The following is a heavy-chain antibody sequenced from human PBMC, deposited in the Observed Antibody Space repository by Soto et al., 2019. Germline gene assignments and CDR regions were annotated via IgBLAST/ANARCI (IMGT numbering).Heavy chain of an antibody. Sequence: GGSLRLSCAASGFTFSSYSMNWVRQAPGKGLEWVSSISSSSSYIYYADSVKGRFTISRDNAKNSLYLQMNSLRAEDTAVYCCARDLRQLWSPFDYWGQGTLVTVSS. J-gene: IGHJ4*02. D-gene: IGHD5-18*01. CDR3: ARDLRQLWSPFDY. V-gene: IGHV3-21*01. CDR1: GFTFSSYS. CDR2: ISSSSSYI.